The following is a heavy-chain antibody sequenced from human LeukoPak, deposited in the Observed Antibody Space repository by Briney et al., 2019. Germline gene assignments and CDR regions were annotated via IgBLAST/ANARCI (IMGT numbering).Heavy chain of an antibody. CDR1: GFTFSSYS. CDR2: ISSSSSYI. D-gene: IGHD3-3*01. V-gene: IGHV3-21*01. J-gene: IGHJ4*02. Sequence: GGSLRLSCAASGFTFSSYSMNWVRQAPGKGLEWVSSISSSSSYIYYADSVKGRFTISRDNAKNSLYLQMNSLRAEDTAVYYCARQYYDFWSGYYMSTDYWGQGTLVTVSS. CDR3: ARQYYDFWSGYYMSTDY.